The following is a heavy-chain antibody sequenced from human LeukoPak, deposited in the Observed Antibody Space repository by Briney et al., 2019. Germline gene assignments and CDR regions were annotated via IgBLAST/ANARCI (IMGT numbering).Heavy chain of an antibody. D-gene: IGHD6-13*01. CDR1: GLTFSSYA. CDR2: ISGSGGST. CDR3: AKMYSSSWTLFDY. J-gene: IGHJ4*02. Sequence: GGSLRLSCAASGLTFSSYAMSWVRQAPGKGLEWVSAISGSGGSTYYADSVKGRFTISRDNSKNTLYLQMNSLRAEDTAVYYCAKMYSSSWTLFDYWGQGTLATVSS. V-gene: IGHV3-23*01.